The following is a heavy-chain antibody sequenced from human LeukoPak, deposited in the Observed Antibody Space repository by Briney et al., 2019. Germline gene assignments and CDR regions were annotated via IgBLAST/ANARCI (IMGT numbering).Heavy chain of an antibody. Sequence: SETLSLTCTVSGYSISSGYYWGWIRQPPGKGLEWIGSIYHSGSTYYNPSLKSRVTISVDTSKNQFSLKLSSVTAADTAVYYCARQEVREVIITLDYWGQGTLVTVSS. CDR1: GYSISSGYY. V-gene: IGHV4-38-2*02. CDR3: ARQEVREVIITLDY. D-gene: IGHD3-10*01. J-gene: IGHJ4*02. CDR2: IYHSGST.